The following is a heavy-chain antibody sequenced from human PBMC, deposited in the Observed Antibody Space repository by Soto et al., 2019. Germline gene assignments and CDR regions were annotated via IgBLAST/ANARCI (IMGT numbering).Heavy chain of an antibody. CDR1: GFTFDDYA. V-gene: IGHV3-9*01. J-gene: IGHJ4*02. CDR3: AKDIGYDYDSSGLAFDY. Sequence: SLRLSCAASGFTFDDYAMHWVRQAPGKGLEWVSGISWNSGSIGYADSVKGRFTISRDNAKNSLYLQMNSLRAEDTALYYCAKDIGYDYDSSGLAFDYWGQGTLVTVSS. D-gene: IGHD3-22*01. CDR2: ISWNSGSI.